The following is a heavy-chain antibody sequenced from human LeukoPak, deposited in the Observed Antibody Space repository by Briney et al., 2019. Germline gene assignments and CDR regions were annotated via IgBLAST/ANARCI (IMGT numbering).Heavy chain of an antibody. CDR3: ARQGGYPYYYYMDV. J-gene: IGHJ6*03. Sequence: SETLSLTCTVSCGSISSYYWSWIRQPPGKGLEWIGYIYTSGSTNYNPSLNSRVTISVDTSKNQFSLKLSSVTAADTAVYYCARQGGYPYYYYMDVWGKGTTVTVSS. V-gene: IGHV4-4*09. CDR2: IYTSGST. CDR1: CGSISSYY. D-gene: IGHD3-22*01.